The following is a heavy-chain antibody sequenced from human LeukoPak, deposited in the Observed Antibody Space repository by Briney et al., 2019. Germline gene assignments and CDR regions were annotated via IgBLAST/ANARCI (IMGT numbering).Heavy chain of an antibody. J-gene: IGHJ5*02. Sequence: SETLSLTCTVSGGSISSDYWSWIRQPPGKGLEWIGYIYYSGSTNYNPSLKSRVTISVDTSKNQFSLKLTSVTAADTAVYYCAKFPYSNDYYFGPWGQGTLVTVSS. D-gene: IGHD2-21*02. CDR2: IYYSGST. CDR1: GGSISSDY. V-gene: IGHV4-59*01. CDR3: AKFPYSNDYYFGP.